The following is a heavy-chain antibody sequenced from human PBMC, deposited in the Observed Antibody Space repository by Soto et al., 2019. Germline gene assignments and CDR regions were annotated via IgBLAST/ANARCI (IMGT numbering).Heavy chain of an antibody. D-gene: IGHD5-12*01. CDR2: ISSDGDTI. CDR1: GFTFHEYA. J-gene: IGHJ6*02. V-gene: IGHV3-9*01. CDR3: TKGGYDLIYYFGMDV. Sequence: EVQLIESGGGWVQPGTSLRVSCVASGFTFHEYAIHWVRQAPGKGLEWVSGISSDGDTIAYADSVQGRFTVFRDNAKNSLYLQMTSLRAEDTALYYCTKGGYDLIYYFGMDVWGQGTTVTVSS.